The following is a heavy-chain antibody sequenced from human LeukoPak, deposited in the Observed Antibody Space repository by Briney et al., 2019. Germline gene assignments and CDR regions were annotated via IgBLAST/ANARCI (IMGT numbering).Heavy chain of an antibody. D-gene: IGHD3-3*01. CDR2: IYYSGST. J-gene: IGHJ6*03. Sequence: SETLSLTCTVSGGSISSHYWSWIRQPPGKGLEWIGYIYYSGSTNYNPSLKSRVTISVDTSKNQFSLKLSSVTAADTAVYYCARAYYDFWRGYSQDSYYYYYYMDVWGKGTTVTVSS. CDR1: GGSISSHY. V-gene: IGHV4-59*11. CDR3: ARAYYDFWRGYSQDSYYYYYYMDV.